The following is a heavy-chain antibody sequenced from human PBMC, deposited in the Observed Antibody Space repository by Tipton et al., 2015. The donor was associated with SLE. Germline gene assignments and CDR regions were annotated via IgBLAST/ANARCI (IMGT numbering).Heavy chain of an antibody. D-gene: IGHD1-26*01. Sequence: TLSLTCTVSGGSISSGGSYWSWIRQNPGKGLEWIGFIYHSGSTYYNPSLKSRVTISVDTSKNQFSLKLSSVTAADTAVYYCARTLGAIAHTVYDAFDIWGQGKMVTVSS. CDR1: GGSISSGGSY. CDR2: IYHSGST. J-gene: IGHJ3*02. CDR3: ARTLGAIAHTVYDAFDI. V-gene: IGHV4-31*03.